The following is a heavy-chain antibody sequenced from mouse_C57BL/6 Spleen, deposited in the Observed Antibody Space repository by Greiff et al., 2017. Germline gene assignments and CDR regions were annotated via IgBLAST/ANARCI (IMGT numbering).Heavy chain of an antibody. D-gene: IGHD1-1*01. Sequence: EVKVEESGGGLVQPGGSLSLSCAASGFTFTDYYMSWVRQPPGKALEWLGFIRHKANGYTTEYSASVKGRFTISRDNSQSILYLQMNALRAEDSATYYCASSYYSGSSYVGAMDYWGQGTSVTVSS. CDR1: GFTFTDYY. CDR3: ASSYYSGSSYVGAMDY. J-gene: IGHJ4*01. V-gene: IGHV7-3*01. CDR2: IRHKANGYTT.